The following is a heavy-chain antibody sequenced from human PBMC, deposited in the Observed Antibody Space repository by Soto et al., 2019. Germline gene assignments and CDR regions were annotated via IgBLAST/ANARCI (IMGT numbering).Heavy chain of an antibody. CDR2: ISSSGSTI. CDR3: ARWHSSGWYVLEHNNWFDP. V-gene: IGHV3-11*01. CDR1: GFTFSDYY. Sequence: QVQLVESGGGLVKPGGSLRLSCAASGFTFSDYYMSWIRQAPGKGLEWVSYISSSGSTIYYADSVKGRFTISRDNAKNSLYLQMNSLRAEDTAVYYCARWHSSGWYVLEHNNWFDPWGQGTLVTVSS. D-gene: IGHD6-19*01. J-gene: IGHJ5*02.